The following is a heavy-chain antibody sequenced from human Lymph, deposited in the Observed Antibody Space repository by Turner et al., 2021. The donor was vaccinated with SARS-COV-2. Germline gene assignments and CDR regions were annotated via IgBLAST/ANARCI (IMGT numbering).Heavy chain of an antibody. J-gene: IGHJ6*02. CDR3: ARGRYSGGGMDV. D-gene: IGHD1-26*01. CDR2: MNQNSSNT. CDR1: GYPFTSYD. Sequence: VQLVQSGAEVKKPGASVKVSCKATGYPFTSYDINWVRQATGQGPEWVGWMNQNSSNTGYAQKFQGRMTMTRNTSISTAYMGLSSLGSEDAAVYYCARGRYSGGGMDVWGQGTTVTVSS. V-gene: IGHV1-8*02.